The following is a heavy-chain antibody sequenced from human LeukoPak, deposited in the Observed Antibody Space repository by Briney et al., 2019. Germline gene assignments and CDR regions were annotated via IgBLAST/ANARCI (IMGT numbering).Heavy chain of an antibody. J-gene: IGHJ4*02. Sequence: KPSQTLSLTCTVSGGSISSYYWSWLRQPPGKGLEWIGYIYYSGSTNYNPSLKSRVTISVDTSKNQFSLKLSSVTAADTAVYYCAREGGFGSTRNYFDYWGQGTLVTVSS. CDR1: GGSISSYY. V-gene: IGHV4-59*01. D-gene: IGHD2-2*01. CDR2: IYYSGST. CDR3: AREGGFGSTRNYFDY.